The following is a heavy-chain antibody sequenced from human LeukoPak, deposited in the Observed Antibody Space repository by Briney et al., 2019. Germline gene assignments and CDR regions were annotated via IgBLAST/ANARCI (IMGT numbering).Heavy chain of an antibody. CDR3: ARDQVRHYYDSSGYYFDY. CDR1: GFTFSSYS. CDR2: ISSSSSYI. Sequence: GGSLRLSCAASGFTFSSYSMNWVRQAPGKGLEWVSSISSSSSYIYYADSVKGRFTISRDNAKNSLYLQMNSLRAEDTAVYYCARDQVRHYYDSSGYYFDYWGQGTLVTVSS. D-gene: IGHD3-22*01. V-gene: IGHV3-21*01. J-gene: IGHJ4*02.